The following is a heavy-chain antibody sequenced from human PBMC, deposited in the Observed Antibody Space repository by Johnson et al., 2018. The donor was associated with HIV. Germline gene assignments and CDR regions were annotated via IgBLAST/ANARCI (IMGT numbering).Heavy chain of an antibody. Sequence: VQLVESGGGLVKPGGSLRLSCAASGFTFDDYAMHWVRQAPGKGLEWVSGISWNSDDIGYADSVTGRFSISRDNAKNCLYLQMNGLNPEDTALYYCARSIITSPVGALDIWCQGTMVTVSS. J-gene: IGHJ3*02. CDR2: ISWNSDDI. CDR3: ARSIITSPVGALDI. V-gene: IGHV3-9*01. D-gene: IGHD3-16*01. CDR1: GFTFDDYA.